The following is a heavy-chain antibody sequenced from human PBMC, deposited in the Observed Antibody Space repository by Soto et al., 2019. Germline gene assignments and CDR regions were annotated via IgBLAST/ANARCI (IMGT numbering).Heavy chain of an antibody. D-gene: IGHD3-22*01. V-gene: IGHV4-4*07. CDR3: ARSVSVTPNSSGWEDACDI. Sequence: QVQLQESGPGLVKPSETLSLTCTVSGGSISSYYWIWIRQPAGKGLELIGRIYTSGSPNYNPSLKGRVTMSVVTSKSQFSLKLSSVIAADTAVHYCARSVSVTPNSSGWEDACDIWGQGTMVTVSS. J-gene: IGHJ3*02. CDR1: GGSISSYY. CDR2: IYTSGSP.